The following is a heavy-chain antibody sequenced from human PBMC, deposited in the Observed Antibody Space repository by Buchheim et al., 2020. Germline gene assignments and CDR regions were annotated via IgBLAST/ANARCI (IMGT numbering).Heavy chain of an antibody. J-gene: IGHJ4*02. CDR1: GGSISSGDYY. Sequence: QVQLQESGPGLVKPSQTLSLTCTVSGGSISSGDYYWSWIRQPPWKGLEWIGYIYYSGSTSFTPSLKSRVTISVDTSHNPFSLKLSSVTAADTAVYYCARTVSVLRFLEWSFDYWGQGT. V-gene: IGHV4-30-4*01. CDR2: IYYSGST. CDR3: ARTVSVLRFLEWSFDY. D-gene: IGHD3-3*01.